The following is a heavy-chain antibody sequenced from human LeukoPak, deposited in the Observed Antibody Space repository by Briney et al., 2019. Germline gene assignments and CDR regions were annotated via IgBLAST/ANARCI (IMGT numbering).Heavy chain of an antibody. V-gene: IGHV4-39*01. J-gene: IGHJ4*02. Sequence: PSESLSLTCAVSGVSISSSSYYWGWIRQSPGKGLEWIGNIYYSGRTSYSPTLKSRVTISVDTTKNQFSLKLSSVTAADTAVYYCARQILDFWSGGTYYFDYWGQGTLVTV. CDR2: IYYSGRT. CDR1: GVSISSSSYY. D-gene: IGHD3-3*01. CDR3: ARQILDFWSGGTYYFDY.